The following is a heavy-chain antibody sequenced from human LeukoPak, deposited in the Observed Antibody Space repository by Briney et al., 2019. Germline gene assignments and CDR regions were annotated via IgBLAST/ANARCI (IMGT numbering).Heavy chain of an antibody. CDR1: GGSFSGYY. V-gene: IGHV4-34*01. J-gene: IGHJ6*03. CDR3: ARWVVAADYYYYMDV. Sequence: SETPSLTCAVYGGSFSGYYWSWIRQPPGKGLEWIGEINHSGSTNYNPSLKSRVTISVDTSKNQFSLKLSSVTAADTAVYYCARWVVAADYYYYMDVWGKGTTVTVSS. D-gene: IGHD2-15*01. CDR2: INHSGST.